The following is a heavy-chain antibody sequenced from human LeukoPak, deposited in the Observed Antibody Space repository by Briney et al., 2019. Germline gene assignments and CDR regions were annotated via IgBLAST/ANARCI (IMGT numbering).Heavy chain of an antibody. J-gene: IGHJ5*02. CDR2: INPSGGST. Sequence: ASVKVSCKASGYTLTSYYMHWVRQAPGQGLEWMGIINPSGGSTSYAQKFQGRVTMTRDTSTSTVYMELSSLRSEDTAVYYCARDLKGYSYGPPRDWFDPWGQGTLVTVSS. V-gene: IGHV1-46*01. CDR1: GYTLTSYY. D-gene: IGHD5-18*01. CDR3: ARDLKGYSYGPPRDWFDP.